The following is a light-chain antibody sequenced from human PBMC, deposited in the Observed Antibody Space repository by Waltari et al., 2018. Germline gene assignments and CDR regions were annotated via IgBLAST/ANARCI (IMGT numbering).Light chain of an antibody. V-gene: IGKV1-39*01. J-gene: IGKJ1*01. CDR3: QQSSSTPPWT. CDR1: QTISSF. Sequence: DIQMTQSPSSLSASVGDRVTITCRASQTISSFLNWYQQKPGKAPPLLIYTASGLQSGVPSRFSGSASGTDFTLTINSLQPEDFATYYCQQSSSTPPWTFGQGTKVEIK. CDR2: TAS.